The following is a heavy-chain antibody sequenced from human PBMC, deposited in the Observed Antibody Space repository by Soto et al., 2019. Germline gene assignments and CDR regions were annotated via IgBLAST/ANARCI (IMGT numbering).Heavy chain of an antibody. CDR1: GDSVSSNSAA. V-gene: IGHV6-1*01. D-gene: IGHD6-19*01. CDR2: TYYRSKWYN. Sequence: RSQTLSLTCAISGDSVSSNSAAWNWIRQSPSRGLEWLGRTYYRSKWYNDYAVSVKSRITINPDTSKNQFSLQLNSVTPEDTAVYYCARGESIAVAGDYYYYGMDIWGQGTTVTVSS. J-gene: IGHJ6*02. CDR3: ARGESIAVAGDYYYYGMDI.